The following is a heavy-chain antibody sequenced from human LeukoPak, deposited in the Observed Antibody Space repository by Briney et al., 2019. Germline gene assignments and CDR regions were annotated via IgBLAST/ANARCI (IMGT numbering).Heavy chain of an antibody. CDR1: GGSISSSSYY. V-gene: IGHV4-39*01. D-gene: IGHD6-6*01. J-gene: IGHJ4*02. CDR2: IYYSGST. Sequence: SETLSLTCTVSGGSISSSSYYWGWIRQPPGKGLEWIGSIYYSGSTYYNPSLKSRVTISVNTSKNQFSLKLSSVTAADTAVYYCATPEYSSSGYWGQGTLVTVSS. CDR3: ATPEYSSSGY.